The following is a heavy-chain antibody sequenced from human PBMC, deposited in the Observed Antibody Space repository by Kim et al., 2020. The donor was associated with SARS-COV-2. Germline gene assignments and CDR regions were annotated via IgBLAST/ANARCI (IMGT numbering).Heavy chain of an antibody. J-gene: IGHJ6*02. CDR3: AREFDLSTTAAPLYYYYGMDV. D-gene: IGHD2-2*01. CDR1: GFTFSSYG. V-gene: IGHV3-33*01. CDR2: IWYDGSNK. Sequence: GGSLRLSCAASGFTFSSYGMHWVRQAPGKGLEWVAVIWYDGSNKYYADSVKGRFTISRDNSKNTLYLQMNSLRAEDTAVYYCAREFDLSTTAAPLYYYYGMDVWGQGTTVTVSS.